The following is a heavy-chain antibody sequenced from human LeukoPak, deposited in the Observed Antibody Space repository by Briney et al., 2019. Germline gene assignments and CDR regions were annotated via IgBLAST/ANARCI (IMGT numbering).Heavy chain of an antibody. CDR2: INPNSGGT. CDR1: GYTFTRYY. D-gene: IGHD1-7*01. V-gene: IGHV1-2*02. Sequence: GSSVKVSCKASGYTFTRYYMHSVRQAPGQRREGRGWINPNSGGTNYAQKFQGRVTMTRDTSISTAYMELSRLRSDDTAVYYCARDLTGTTSGWCDPWGQGTLVTVSS. J-gene: IGHJ5*02. CDR3: ARDLTGTTSGWCDP.